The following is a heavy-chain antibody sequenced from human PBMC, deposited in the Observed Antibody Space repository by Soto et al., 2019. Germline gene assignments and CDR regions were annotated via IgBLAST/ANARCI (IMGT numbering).Heavy chain of an antibody. J-gene: IGHJ4*02. D-gene: IGHD3-3*01. CDR1: GGSFSGYY. CDR2: INHSGST. V-gene: IGHV4-34*01. CDR3: ARAGFVFWSGYKHHRQLEY. Sequence: QVQLQQWGAGLLKPSETLSLTCAVYGGSFSGYYWSWIRQPPGKGLEWIGEINHSGSTNYNPSLKSRVTLSVDTSKTQFSLKLSSVTAADTAVYYCARAGFVFWSGYKHHRQLEYWGQGTLVTVSS.